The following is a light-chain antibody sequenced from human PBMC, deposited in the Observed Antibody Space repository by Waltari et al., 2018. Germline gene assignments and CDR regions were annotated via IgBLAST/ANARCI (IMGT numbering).Light chain of an antibody. CDR1: QNVLYSSNNRNY. CDR2: WAA. V-gene: IGKV4-1*01. CDR3: QQYYSSPWA. J-gene: IGKJ1*01. Sequence: DIVMTQSPDSLAVSLGERATINCKSSQNVLYSSNNRNYLAWYQQRPGQPPKLLIYWAATRESGVPDRFSGSGSGTDFTLTISSRQAEDVAVYYCQQYYSSPWAFGQGTKVEI.